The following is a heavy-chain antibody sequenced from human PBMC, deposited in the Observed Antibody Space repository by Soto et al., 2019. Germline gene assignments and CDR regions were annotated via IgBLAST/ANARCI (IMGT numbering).Heavy chain of an antibody. CDR2: IFYSGRT. Sequence: QLQESGPGLVKPSQTLSLTCTVSGNSIRTSSYSWNWIRQHPGKGLEWIGNIFYSGRTYYNPSLRSRVSISADTSKNQFSLKLNSVTAADTAVYYCARDPAGSGIYSLDYWGKGTLVTVSS. D-gene: IGHD3-10*01. CDR1: GNSIRTSSYS. J-gene: IGHJ4*02. CDR3: ARDPAGSGIYSLDY. V-gene: IGHV4-31*03.